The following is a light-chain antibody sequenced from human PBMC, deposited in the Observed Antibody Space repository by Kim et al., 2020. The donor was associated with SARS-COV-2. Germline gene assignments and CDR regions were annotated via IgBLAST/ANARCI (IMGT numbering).Light chain of an antibody. CDR1: SIDVGAHDY. J-gene: IGLJ2*01. CDR3: SSWTTSNTLV. V-gene: IGLV2-14*03. CDR2: DVT. Sequence: GRSITFTCTGTSIDVGAHDYVSWFQQYPGKVPKLLIYDVTTRPSRVSARFSGSKSGNTASLTISGVQTEDEAVYYCSSWTTSNTLVFGGGTQLTVL.